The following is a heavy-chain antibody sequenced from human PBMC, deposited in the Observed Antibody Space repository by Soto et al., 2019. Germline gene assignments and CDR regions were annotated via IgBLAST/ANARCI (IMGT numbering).Heavy chain of an antibody. J-gene: IGHJ6*02. V-gene: IGHV1-18*04. D-gene: IGHD6-13*01. CDR3: ARDLEIAAAGYYYYYGMDV. CDR2: ISAYNGNT. Sequence: ASVKVSCKASGYTFTSYGISWVRQAPGQGLEWMGWISAYNGNTNYAQKLQGRVTMTTDTSTSTAYMELRSLRSDDTAVYYCARDLEIAAAGYYYYYGMDVWGQGTTVTVYS. CDR1: GYTFTSYG.